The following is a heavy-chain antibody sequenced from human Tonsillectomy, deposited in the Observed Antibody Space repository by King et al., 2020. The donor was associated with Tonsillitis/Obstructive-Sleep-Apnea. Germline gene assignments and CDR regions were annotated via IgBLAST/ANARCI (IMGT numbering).Heavy chain of an antibody. CDR2: ISAYNGNT. Sequence: VQLVQSGGEVKKPGASVKVSCKASGYTFTNYGISWVRQAPGQGLEWMGWISAYNGNTNYAQKLQGRVTMTTDTSTSTAYMEVRSLRSDDTAMYYCARDSMSHYFDSSAYYTFDYWGQGTLVTVSS. D-gene: IGHD3-22*01. V-gene: IGHV1-18*01. CDR1: GYTFTNYG. J-gene: IGHJ4*02. CDR3: ARDSMSHYFDSSAYYTFDY.